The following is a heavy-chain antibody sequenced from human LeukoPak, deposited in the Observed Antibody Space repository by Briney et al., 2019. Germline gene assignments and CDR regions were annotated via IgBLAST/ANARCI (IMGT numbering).Heavy chain of an antibody. Sequence: GGSLRLSCAASEFSFSSYWMSWVRQAPGKGLEWVANIKQDGSEKHYVDSVKGRFTISRDNAKNSLYLQMNSLRVEDTAAYYCARGPTKGNALDIWGQGTMVTVSA. D-gene: IGHD2-8*01. V-gene: IGHV3-7*01. CDR2: IKQDGSEK. J-gene: IGHJ3*02. CDR1: EFSFSSYW. CDR3: ARGPTKGNALDI.